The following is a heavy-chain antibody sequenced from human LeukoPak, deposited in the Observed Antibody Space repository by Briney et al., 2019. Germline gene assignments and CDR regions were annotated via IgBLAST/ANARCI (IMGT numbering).Heavy chain of an antibody. CDR2: ISSSGSTI. CDR3: ARDGSSWPDYYYGMDV. V-gene: IGHV3-48*04. D-gene: IGHD6-13*01. J-gene: IGHJ6*02. CDR1: GITLSNYG. Sequence: PGGSLRLSCAVSGITLSNYGMSWVRQAPGKGLEWVSYISSSGSTIYYADSVKGRFTISRDNAKNSLYLQMNSLRAEDTAVYYCARDGSSWPDYYYGMDVWGQGTTVTVSS.